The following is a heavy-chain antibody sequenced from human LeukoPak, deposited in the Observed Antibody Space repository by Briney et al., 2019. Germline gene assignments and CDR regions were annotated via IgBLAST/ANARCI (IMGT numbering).Heavy chain of an antibody. CDR2: IHDNGDS. J-gene: IGHJ4*02. CDR3: ARAPSGCGGTCPSDH. D-gene: IGHD2-15*01. V-gene: IGHV4-4*07. Sequence: SETLSLTCTVSGGSISGYFWSWIRQPAGNGLDLIGRIHDNGDSNHNPSLKSRVTMALDTSGNQVSLKLTSVTAADTAVYYCARAPSGCGGTCPSDHWGPGTLVTVSS. CDR1: GGSISGYF.